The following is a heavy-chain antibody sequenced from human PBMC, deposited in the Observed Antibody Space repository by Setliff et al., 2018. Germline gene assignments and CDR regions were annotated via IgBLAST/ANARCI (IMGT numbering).Heavy chain of an antibody. CDR1: GYTFTGYY. V-gene: IGHV1-2*04. CDR2: INPNSGGT. J-gene: IGHJ5*02. D-gene: IGHD6-19*01. CDR3: ASFIIGGWQNWFDP. Sequence: ASVKVSCKASGYTFTGYYMHWVRQAPGQGLEWMGWINPNSGGTNYAQKFQGWVTMTRDTSISTAYMELRRLRSDDTSVYYCASFIIGGWQNWFDPWGHGTLVTVSS.